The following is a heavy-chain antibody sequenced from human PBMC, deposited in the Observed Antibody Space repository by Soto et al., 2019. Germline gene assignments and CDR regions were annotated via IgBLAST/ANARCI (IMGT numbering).Heavy chain of an antibody. Sequence: ASVKVSCKASGYTFTGYYMHWVRQAPGQGLEWMGWINPNSGGTNYAQKFQGRVTMTRDTSISTAYMELSRLRSDDTAVYYCARDYYDSSGYYASMPDYWGQGTLVTVSS. CDR3: ARDYYDSSGYYASMPDY. D-gene: IGHD3-22*01. CDR2: INPNSGGT. J-gene: IGHJ4*02. CDR1: GYTFTGYY. V-gene: IGHV1-2*02.